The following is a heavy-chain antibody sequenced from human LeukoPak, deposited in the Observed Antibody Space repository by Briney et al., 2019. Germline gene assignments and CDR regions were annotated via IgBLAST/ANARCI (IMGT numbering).Heavy chain of an antibody. V-gene: IGHV4-39*07. CDR1: GGSISSSSYY. CDR3: ARTAWELPLGMDV. Sequence: PSETLSLTCTVSGGSISSSSYYWGWIRQPPGKGLEWIGSIYYSGSTYYNPSLKSRVTISVDTSKNQFSLKLSSVTAADTAVYYCARTAWELPLGMDVWGQGTTVTVSS. J-gene: IGHJ6*02. CDR2: IYYSGST. D-gene: IGHD1-26*01.